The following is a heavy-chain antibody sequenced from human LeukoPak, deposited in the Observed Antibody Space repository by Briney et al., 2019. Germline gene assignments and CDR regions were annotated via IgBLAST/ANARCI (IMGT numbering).Heavy chain of an antibody. CDR3: ARSDTAMVLEFDY. CDR1: GFTFSSYA. Sequence: GGSLRLSCAASGFTFSSYAMHWVRQAPGKGLEWVAVISYDGSNKYYADSVKGRFTISRDNSKNTLYLQMISLRAEDTAVYYCARSDTAMVLEFDYWGQGTLVTVSS. V-gene: IGHV3-30-3*01. D-gene: IGHD5-18*01. CDR2: ISYDGSNK. J-gene: IGHJ4*02.